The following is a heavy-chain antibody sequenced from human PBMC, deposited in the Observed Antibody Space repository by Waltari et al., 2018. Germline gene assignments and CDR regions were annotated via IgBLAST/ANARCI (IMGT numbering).Heavy chain of an antibody. CDR3: VREGGSGAFDI. J-gene: IGHJ3*02. CDR2: IYYRGST. CDR1: GGSISSYY. D-gene: IGHD1-26*01. V-gene: IGHV4-59*01. Sequence: QVQLQESGPGLVKPSETLSLTCTVSGGSISSYYWSWIRQPPGKGLEWIGYIYYRGSTNYNPSLKSRVTISVDTSKNQFSLKLSSVTAADTAVYYCVREGGSGAFDIWGQGTMVTVSS.